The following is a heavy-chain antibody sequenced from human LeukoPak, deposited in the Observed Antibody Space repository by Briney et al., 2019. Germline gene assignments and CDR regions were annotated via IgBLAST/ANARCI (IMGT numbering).Heavy chain of an antibody. J-gene: IGHJ5*02. CDR1: GGSFSGYY. V-gene: IGHV4-34*01. CDR2: INHSGST. CDR3: AREGGWFDP. D-gene: IGHD3-16*01. Sequence: PSETLSLTCAVYGGSFSGYYWSWIRQPPGKGLEWIGEINHSGSTNYNLSLKSRVTISVDTSKNQFSLKLSSVTAADTAVYYCAREGGWFDPWGQGTLVTVSS.